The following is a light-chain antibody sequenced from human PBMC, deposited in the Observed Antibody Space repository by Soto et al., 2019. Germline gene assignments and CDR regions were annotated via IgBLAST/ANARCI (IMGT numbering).Light chain of an antibody. V-gene: IGKV1-5*03. J-gene: IGKJ1*01. Sequence: DIQLTQSPSTLSASVGDRVTITCRASQSISGWLAWYQQKPGKAPKLLIYKASSLQSGVPSRFSGSGSGTEFTLTLSSLQPDDFAVYYCQQYHGYPWTFGQGTKVDIK. CDR1: QSISGW. CDR2: KAS. CDR3: QQYHGYPWT.